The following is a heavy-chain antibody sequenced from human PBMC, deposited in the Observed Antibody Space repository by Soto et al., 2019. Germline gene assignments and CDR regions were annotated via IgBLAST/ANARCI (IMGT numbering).Heavy chain of an antibody. V-gene: IGHV3-15*01. CDR3: TTTAGYCSSTSCYGADY. J-gene: IGHJ4*02. CDR2: IKSKTDGGTT. Sequence: PGGSLRLSCAASGFTFSNAWMSWVRQAPGKGLEWVGRIKSKTDGGTTDYAAPVKGRFTISRDDSKNTLYLQMNSLKTEDTAVYYCTTTAGYCSSTSCYGADYWGQGTLVTVSS. D-gene: IGHD2-2*01. CDR1: GFTFSNAW.